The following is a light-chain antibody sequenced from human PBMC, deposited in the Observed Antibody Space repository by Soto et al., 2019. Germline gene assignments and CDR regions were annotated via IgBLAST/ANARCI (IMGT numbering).Light chain of an antibody. CDR3: QQYGDSPT. J-gene: IGKJ1*01. CDR2: ETS. V-gene: IGKV3-20*01. Sequence: EIVLTQSPGTLSLSPGERATLSCRASQSVSAGYFAWYQQKPGQAPRPLIYETSSRYTGTPDRFSGSGSGTDFTLTISRLEPEDFAFYYCQQYGDSPTFGQGTKVDI. CDR1: QSVSAGY.